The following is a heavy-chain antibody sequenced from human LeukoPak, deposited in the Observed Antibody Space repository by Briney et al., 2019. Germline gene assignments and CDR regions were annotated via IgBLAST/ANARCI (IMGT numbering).Heavy chain of an antibody. CDR1: GFTFSSYA. J-gene: IGHJ4*02. V-gene: IGHV3-23*01. D-gene: IGHD3-10*01. Sequence: PGGSLRLSCAASGFTFSSYAMGWVRQAPGKGLEWVSAISGSGGSTYYADSVKGRFTISRDNSKNTLYLQMNSLRAEDTAVYYCAKKGGRPVWFGDLLFDYWGQGTLVTVSS. CDR3: AKKGGRPVWFGDLLFDY. CDR2: ISGSGGST.